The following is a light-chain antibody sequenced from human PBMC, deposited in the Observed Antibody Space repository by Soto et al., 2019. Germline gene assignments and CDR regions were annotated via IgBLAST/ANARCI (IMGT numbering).Light chain of an antibody. CDR1: QTLLHSNGHNY. CDR3: MPTLQTPPWT. Sequence: DVVMTQSPLSLPVIPGEPASISCRSSQTLLHSNGHNYLDWYLQKPGQSPQLLIYWGSNRASGVPDRFSGSGSGTEFTLKISRVEAEDVGIYYCMPTLQTPPWTFGQGTKVEIK. V-gene: IGKV2-28*01. J-gene: IGKJ1*01. CDR2: WGS.